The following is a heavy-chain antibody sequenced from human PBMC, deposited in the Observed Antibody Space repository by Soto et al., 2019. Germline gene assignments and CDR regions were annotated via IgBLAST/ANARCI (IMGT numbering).Heavy chain of an antibody. CDR2: IKSKTDGGTT. CDR3: TTFTYGSGSYYWGDY. J-gene: IGHJ4*02. CDR1: GFTFSNAW. Sequence: EVQLVESGGGLVKPGGSLRLSCAASGFTFSNAWMSWVRQAPGKGLEWVGRIKSKTDGGTTDYAAPVKGRFTISRDDSKNTLYLQMNSLKTEDTAVYYCTTFTYGSGSYYWGDYWGQGTLVTVSS. V-gene: IGHV3-15*01. D-gene: IGHD3-10*01.